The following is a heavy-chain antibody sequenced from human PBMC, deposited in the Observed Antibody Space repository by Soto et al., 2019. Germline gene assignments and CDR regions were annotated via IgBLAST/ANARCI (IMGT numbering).Heavy chain of an antibody. CDR3: ARVDGSSTGYFQN. CDR2: TYYRSKWNN. J-gene: IGHJ1*01. V-gene: IGHV6-1*01. CDR1: GDSVSDYRAA. D-gene: IGHD6-6*01. Sequence: SQTLSLTCAIFGDSVSDYRAAWYWLRQSPSRGLEWLGRTYYRSKWNNDYAVSVKSRIFISPDTSKNQFSLHLNSVTPDDTAVYYCARVDGSSTGYFQNWGQGTLVTVSS.